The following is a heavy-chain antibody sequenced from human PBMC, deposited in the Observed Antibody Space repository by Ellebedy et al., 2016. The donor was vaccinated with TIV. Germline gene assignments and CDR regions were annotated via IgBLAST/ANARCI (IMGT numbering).Heavy chain of an antibody. CDR2: ISGRNDYS. J-gene: IGHJ4*02. Sequence: GGSLRLSXAASGFGFSDYYMSWIRQAPGKGLEWVSYISGRNDYSNYADSVRGRFTISRDNARNSLYLQMNSLRAEDTAVYSCARGPEDINTYFLYYFDYWGQGALVTVSS. CDR3: ARGPEDINTYFLYYFDY. D-gene: IGHD2/OR15-2a*01. V-gene: IGHV3-11*06. CDR1: GFGFSDYY.